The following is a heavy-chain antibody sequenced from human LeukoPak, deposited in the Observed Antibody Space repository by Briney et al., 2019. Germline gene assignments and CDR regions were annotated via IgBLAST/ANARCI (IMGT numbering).Heavy chain of an antibody. CDR2: INPNSGGT. V-gene: IGHV1-2*06. CDR3: ARTAGYDGTRTTHDLDY. Sequence: ASVKVSCKASGYTFTGYYMHWVRQAPGQGLEWMGRINPNSGGTKYAQKFQGRVTMTRDTSISTAYMELSRLRSDDTAVYYCARTAGYDGTRTTHDLDYWGQGTLVTAS. CDR1: GYTFTGYY. J-gene: IGHJ4*02. D-gene: IGHD5-12*01.